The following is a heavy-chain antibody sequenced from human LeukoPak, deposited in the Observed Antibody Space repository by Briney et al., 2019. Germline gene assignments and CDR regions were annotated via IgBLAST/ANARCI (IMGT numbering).Heavy chain of an antibody. D-gene: IGHD3-22*01. CDR3: ARDLSDYYDRSGYYGDY. J-gene: IGHJ4*02. CDR1: GYTFTGYY. CDR2: VNPNSGGT. Sequence: ASVKVSCKASGYTFTGYYIHWVRQAPGQGLEWMGWVNPNSGGTYYAQKFQGRVTMTTDTSISTAYMDLSRLRSDDTAVYYCARDLSDYYDRSGYYGDYWGQGNLVTVSS. V-gene: IGHV1-2*02.